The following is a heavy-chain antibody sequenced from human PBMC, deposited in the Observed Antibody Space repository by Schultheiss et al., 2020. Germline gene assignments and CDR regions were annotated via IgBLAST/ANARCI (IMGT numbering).Heavy chain of an antibody. CDR3: ARGGTMVRGGFDWFDP. CDR1: GGSISSSSYY. D-gene: IGHD3-10*01. V-gene: IGHV4-61*02. CDR2: IYTSGST. J-gene: IGHJ5*02. Sequence: SETLSLTCTVSGGSISSSSYYWGWIRQPPGKGLEWIGRIYTSGSTNYNPSLKSRVTISVDTSKNQFSLKLSSVTAADTAVYYCARGGTMVRGGFDWFDPWGQGTLVTVSS.